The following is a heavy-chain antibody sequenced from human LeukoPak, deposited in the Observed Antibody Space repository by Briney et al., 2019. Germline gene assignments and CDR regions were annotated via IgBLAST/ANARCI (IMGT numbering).Heavy chain of an antibody. J-gene: IGHJ3*02. CDR3: AGFIAAAGRVAGAFDI. CDR1: GGTFSSYA. D-gene: IGHD6-13*01. Sequence: ASVKVSCKASGGTFSSYAISWVRQAPGQGLEWMGGIIPIFGTANYAQKFQGRVTITADESTSTAYMELSSLRSEDTAVYYCAGFIAAAGRVAGAFDIWGQGTMVTVSS. CDR2: IIPIFGTA. V-gene: IGHV1-69*13.